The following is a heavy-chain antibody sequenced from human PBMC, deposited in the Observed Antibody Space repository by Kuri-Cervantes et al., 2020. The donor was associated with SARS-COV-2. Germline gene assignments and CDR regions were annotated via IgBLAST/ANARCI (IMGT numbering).Heavy chain of an antibody. D-gene: IGHD5-18*01. CDR1: GFTFSSYE. J-gene: IGHJ4*02. CDR2: ISSSGSYI. CDR3: ARETYSYGRQFDY. Sequence: GESLKISCAASGFTFSSYEMNWVRQAPGKGLEGVSSISSSGSYIYYAESVKGRFTISRDNAQNSLYLQMNSLRAEDTAVYYCARETYSYGRQFDYWGQGTLVTVSS. V-gene: IGHV3-21*04.